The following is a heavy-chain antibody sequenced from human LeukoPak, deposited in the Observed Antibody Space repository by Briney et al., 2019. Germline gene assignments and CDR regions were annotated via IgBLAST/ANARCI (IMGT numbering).Heavy chain of an antibody. CDR1: GFTFSSYS. CDR2: IRNSGATA. CDR3: AKDDTLLMAFDI. D-gene: IGHD2-21*01. V-gene: IGHV3-23*01. J-gene: IGHJ3*02. Sequence: PGGSLRLSCAASGFTFSSYSMNWVRQAPGKGLEWVSAIRNSGATAHYADFVKGRFTISRDNSRNTLYLQMNSLRAEDTAVYYCAKDDTLLMAFDIWGQGTMVTVS.